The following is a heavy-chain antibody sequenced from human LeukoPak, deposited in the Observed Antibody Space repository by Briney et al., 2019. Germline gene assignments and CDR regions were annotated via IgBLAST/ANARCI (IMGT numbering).Heavy chain of an antibody. J-gene: IGHJ6*02. CDR1: GFIFSSYW. CDR3: AKGLVPTGMDV. D-gene: IGHD6-13*01. Sequence: GGSLRLSCAASGFIFSSYWMSWVRQAPGKGLEWVANIKQDGSEKYYMDSVKGRFTISRDNAKNSLYLQMNSLRAEDTALYYCAKGLVPTGMDVWGQGTTVTVSS. V-gene: IGHV3-7*03. CDR2: IKQDGSEK.